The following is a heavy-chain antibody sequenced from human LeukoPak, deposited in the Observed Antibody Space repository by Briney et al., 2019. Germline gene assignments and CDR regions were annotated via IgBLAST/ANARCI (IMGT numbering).Heavy chain of an antibody. Sequence: GGSLRLSCAVSGISLSDYGMSWVRQAPGKGLEWVAGISGSGGGTNYADSVKGRFTISRDNPKNTLYLQMNRLRAEDTAVYFCAKRGVVIRVILVGFHKEAYYFDSWGQGALVTVSS. CDR1: GISLSDYG. CDR3: AKRGVVIRVILVGFHKEAYYFDS. J-gene: IGHJ4*02. CDR2: ISGSGGGT. V-gene: IGHV3-23*01. D-gene: IGHD3-22*01.